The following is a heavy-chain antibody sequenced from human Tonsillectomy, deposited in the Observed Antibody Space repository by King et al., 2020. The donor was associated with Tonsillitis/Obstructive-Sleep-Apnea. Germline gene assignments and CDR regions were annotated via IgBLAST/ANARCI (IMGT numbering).Heavy chain of an antibody. CDR3: SRASVTEDRDY. J-gene: IGHJ4*02. CDR1: GFTFGDYV. V-gene: IGHV3-49*05. CDR2: IRTKAYGGTT. D-gene: IGHD2-21*02. Sequence: LVASGGALVKPGRSLRLSCTASGFTFGDYVMNWFRQAPGKGLEWVGFIRTKAYGGTTEYAASVKGRFTISRDDSKSVAYLQMNSLKTEDTAIYYCSRASVTEDRDYWGQGTLVTVSS.